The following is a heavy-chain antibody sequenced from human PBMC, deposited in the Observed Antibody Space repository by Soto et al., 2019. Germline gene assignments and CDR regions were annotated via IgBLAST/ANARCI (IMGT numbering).Heavy chain of an antibody. CDR1: GYSFTSYW. CDR2: IYPGDSDT. D-gene: IGHD2-2*01. J-gene: IGHJ6*02. Sequence: LGESLKISCKGSGYSFTSYWIGWVRQIPWKGLEWMGIIYPGDSDTRYSPSFQGQVTISADKSISTAYLQWSSLKASDTAMYYCARQKYCSSTSCYGGYYYYGMDVWGQGTTVTVSS. V-gene: IGHV5-51*01. CDR3: ARQKYCSSTSCYGGYYYYGMDV.